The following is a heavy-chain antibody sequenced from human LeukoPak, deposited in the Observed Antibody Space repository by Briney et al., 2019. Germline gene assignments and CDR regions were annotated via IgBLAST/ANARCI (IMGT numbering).Heavy chain of an antibody. CDR3: ARDDGSATLGFDS. J-gene: IGHJ4*02. CDR1: GTTFSRSA. CDR2: VIPVLGTT. D-gene: IGHD1-26*01. Sequence: ASVKVSCKASGTTFSRSAISWVRQAPGQGLEWMGGVIPVLGTTNYAQKFQDRVSITTDESTSTAYMEVSSLRSVVTAVYYCARDDGSATLGFDSWGQGTLVTVSS. V-gene: IGHV1-69*05.